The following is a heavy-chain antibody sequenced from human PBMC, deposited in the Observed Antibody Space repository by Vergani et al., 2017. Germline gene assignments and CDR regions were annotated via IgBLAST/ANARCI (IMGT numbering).Heavy chain of an antibody. D-gene: IGHD1-26*01. Sequence: QVQLQQWGPGLLKPSETLSLTCAVYGGSLSGYYWSWIRLAPGKGLEWIGEINHSGTINYNPTLKSPFNVSIDTSRDHVSLKLRSVSAADTAVYFCARRAERWETLLRDDFDVWGQGTFVTVSP. CDR1: GGSLSGYY. CDR2: INHSGTI. CDR3: ARRAERWETLLRDDFDV. V-gene: IGHV4-34*01. J-gene: IGHJ3*01.